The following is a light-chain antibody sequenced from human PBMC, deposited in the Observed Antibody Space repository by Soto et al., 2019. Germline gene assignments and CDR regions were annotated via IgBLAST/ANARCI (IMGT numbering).Light chain of an antibody. CDR3: QQYNNWPPYT. V-gene: IGKV3-15*01. CDR2: GAS. CDR1: QSVSSN. Sequence: EIVMTQSPATLSVSPGERATLSCRAGQSVSSNLAWYQQKPGQPPRLLIYGASTRATGIPARFSGSGSGTDFTLTISSLQSADFAVYYCQQYNNWPPYTFGQGTKLEIK. J-gene: IGKJ2*01.